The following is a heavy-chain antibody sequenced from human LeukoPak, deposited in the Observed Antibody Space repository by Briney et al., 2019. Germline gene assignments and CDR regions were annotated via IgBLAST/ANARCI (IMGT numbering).Heavy chain of an antibody. CDR1: AFTFSSYS. Sequence: PAGSLRLSCAASAFTFSSYSMNWVRQAPGKVLEWVSSISSSSSYIYYADSVKDRFTISTDNPKNSLYLQMNSLRAEDTAVYYCAREGRSIAARDFDYWGQGTLVTVSS. J-gene: IGHJ4*02. CDR3: AREGRSIAARDFDY. CDR2: ISSSSSYI. D-gene: IGHD6-6*01. V-gene: IGHV3-21*01.